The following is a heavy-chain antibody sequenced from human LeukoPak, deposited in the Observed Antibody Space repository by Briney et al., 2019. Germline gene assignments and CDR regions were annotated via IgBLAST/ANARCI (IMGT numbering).Heavy chain of an antibody. CDR3: TRLTESFEGATPVNWFDP. Sequence: GVLRLSCTASGFTFGDYAMSWFRQAPGKGLEWVGFIRSKAYGGTTEYAASVKGRFTISRDDSKSIAYLQMNSLKTEDTAVYYCTRLTESFEGATPVNWFDPWGQGTLVTVSS. D-gene: IGHD1-26*01. CDR2: IRSKAYGGTT. J-gene: IGHJ5*02. CDR1: GFTFGDYA. V-gene: IGHV3-49*03.